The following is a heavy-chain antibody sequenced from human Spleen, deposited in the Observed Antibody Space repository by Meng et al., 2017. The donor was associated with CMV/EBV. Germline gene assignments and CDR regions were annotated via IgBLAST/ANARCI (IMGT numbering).Heavy chain of an antibody. J-gene: IGHJ6*02. V-gene: IGHV4-59*01. D-gene: IGHD3-16*01. CDR2: IYYTGTT. CDR3: ARAPLGGGYFDYYSYGMDL. CDR1: GGSIRSYY. Sequence: SETLSLTCSVSGGSIRSYYWSWIRQSPGKGLEWIGYIYYTGTTKSNPSLRSRATILMDTSTNQFSLRLSSVTAADTAVYYCARAPLGGGYFDYYSYGMDLWGQETTVTVSS.